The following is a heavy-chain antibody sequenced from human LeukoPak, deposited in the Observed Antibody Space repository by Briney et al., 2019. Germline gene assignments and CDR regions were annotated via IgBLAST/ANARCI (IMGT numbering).Heavy chain of an antibody. D-gene: IGHD6-13*01. CDR1: GGSIGSGTYY. CDR2: FYTGGST. J-gene: IGHJ4*02. V-gene: IGHV4-61*02. Sequence: ASETLSLTCTVSGGSIGSGTYYWTRLRQPAGKGLEWIGRFYTGGSTNYNPSLRSRVSISLDMSKNQFSLKMSSVTAADTAVYYCATASSSWYYFDYWGQGTLVTVSS. CDR3: ATASSSWYYFDY.